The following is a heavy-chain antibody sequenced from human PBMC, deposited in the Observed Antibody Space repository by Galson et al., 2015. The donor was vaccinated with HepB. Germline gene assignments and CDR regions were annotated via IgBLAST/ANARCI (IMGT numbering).Heavy chain of an antibody. D-gene: IGHD3-10*01. CDR3: ASRHSYFRSGTWYNVADY. V-gene: IGHV5-10-1*01. CDR1: GYYFINYW. J-gene: IGHJ4*02. CDR2: IDPSDSYT. Sequence: QSGAEVKKPGESLRISCEISGYYFINYWISWVRQKPGKGLEWMGRIDPSDSYTDYSPSFQGHVSMSVDKSTTTAYLQWSSLKASDTAMYYCASRHSYFRSGTWYNVADYWGQGTLVSVSS.